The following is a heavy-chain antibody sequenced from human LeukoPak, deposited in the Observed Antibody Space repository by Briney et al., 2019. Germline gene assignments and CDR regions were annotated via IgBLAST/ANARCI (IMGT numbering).Heavy chain of an antibody. CDR1: GFTVSSNY. CDR3: ARDLYYDSSGCYYVY. CDR2: IYSGGST. V-gene: IGHV3-66*01. Sequence: GGSLRLSCAASGFTVSSNYMSWVRQAPGKGLEWVSVIYSGGSTYYADSVKGRFTISRDNSKNTLYLQMNSLRAEDTAVYYCARDLYYDSSGCYYVYWGQGTLVTVSS. J-gene: IGHJ4*02. D-gene: IGHD3-22*01.